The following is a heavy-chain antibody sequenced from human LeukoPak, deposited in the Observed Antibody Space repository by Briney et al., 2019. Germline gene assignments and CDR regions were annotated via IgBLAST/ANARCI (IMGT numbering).Heavy chain of an antibody. J-gene: IGHJ4*02. CDR2: IYYSGST. D-gene: IGHD4-17*01. CDR1: GGSISSYY. CDR3: ARSIMTTVTTFGY. V-gene: IGHV4-59*12. Sequence: SETLSLTCTVSGGSISSYYWSWIRQPPGKGLEWIGYIYYSGSTNYNPSLKSRVTISVDTSKNQFSLKLSSVTAADTAVYYCARSIMTTVTTFGYWGQGTLVTVFS.